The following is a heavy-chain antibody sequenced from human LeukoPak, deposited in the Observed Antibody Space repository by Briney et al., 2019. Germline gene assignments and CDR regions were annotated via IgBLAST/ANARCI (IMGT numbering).Heavy chain of an antibody. Sequence: GGSLRLSCAASGFTVSSNYMSWVRQAPGKGLEWVSVIYSGGSTYYADSVKGRFTISRDNSKNTLYRQMNSLRAEDTAVYYCARAGTTVVTPHFFDYWGQGTLVTVSS. CDR3: ARAGTTVVTPHFFDY. J-gene: IGHJ4*02. CDR2: IYSGGST. CDR1: GFTVSSNY. V-gene: IGHV3-66*01. D-gene: IGHD4-23*01.